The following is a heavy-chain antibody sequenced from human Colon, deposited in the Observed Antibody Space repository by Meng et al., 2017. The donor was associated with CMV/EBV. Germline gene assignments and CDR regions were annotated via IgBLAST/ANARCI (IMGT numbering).Heavy chain of an antibody. CDR2: IDANSGGT. CDR1: GFTVTGHD. CDR3: ARDGIRGVFFFDY. Sequence: QAQLVQAVAELKWPGASVKLSCKASGFTVTGHDMHWVRQAPGQGLEWMGWIDANSGGTNYAQKFQGRLTMTRDTSISTVYMELNRLRSDDTAVYFCARDGIRGVFFFDYWGQGTLVTVSS. V-gene: IGHV1-2*02. D-gene: IGHD1-14*01. J-gene: IGHJ4*02.